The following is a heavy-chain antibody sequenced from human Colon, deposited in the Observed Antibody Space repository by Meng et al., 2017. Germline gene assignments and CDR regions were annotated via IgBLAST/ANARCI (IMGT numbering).Heavy chain of an antibody. CDR1: GFTLANYG. CDR3: VRDCCTDIGPIDS. J-gene: IGHJ4*02. D-gene: IGHD2-8*02. CDR2: ISNGVENK. V-gene: IGHV3-23*01. Sequence: GGPLRLSCRTSGFTLANYGMGWIRQAPGKGLEWVATISNGVENKHYADSVMGRFTVSRDNSKNTVYLQLASLTAEDTAVYYCVRDCCTDIGPIDSWGQGTVVTVSS.